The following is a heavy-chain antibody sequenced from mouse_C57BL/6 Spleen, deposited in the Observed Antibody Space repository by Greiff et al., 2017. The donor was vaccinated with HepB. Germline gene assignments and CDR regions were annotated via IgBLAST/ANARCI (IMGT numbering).Heavy chain of an antibody. Sequence: EVHLVESGGGLVKPGGSLKLSCAASGFTFSDYGMHWVRQAPEKGLEWVAYISSGSSTIYYADTVKGRFTISRDNAKNTLFLQMTSLRSEDTAMYYCARGLGDYYAMDYWGQGTSVTVSS. D-gene: IGHD4-1*01. CDR3: ARGLGDYYAMDY. V-gene: IGHV5-17*01. J-gene: IGHJ4*01. CDR2: ISSGSSTI. CDR1: GFTFSDYG.